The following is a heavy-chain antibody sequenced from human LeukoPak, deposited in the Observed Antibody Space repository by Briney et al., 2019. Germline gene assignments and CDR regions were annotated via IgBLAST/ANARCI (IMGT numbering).Heavy chain of an antibody. Sequence: GASVKVSCKASGGTFSSYAISWVRQAPGQGLEWMGGIIPIFGTANYAQKFQGRVTITADESTSTAYMELSSLRSEDTAVYYCAREGNYYDSSGYQYYFDYWGQGTLVTVSS. CDR2: IIPIFGTA. V-gene: IGHV1-69*13. CDR3: AREGNYYDSSGYQYYFDY. CDR1: GGTFSSYA. D-gene: IGHD3-22*01. J-gene: IGHJ4*02.